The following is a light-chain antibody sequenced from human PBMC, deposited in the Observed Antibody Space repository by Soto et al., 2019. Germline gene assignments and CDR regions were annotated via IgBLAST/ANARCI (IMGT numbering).Light chain of an antibody. Sequence: QSALTQPPSASGSPGQSVTISCNGTSSDVGGYDYVSWYQQQSGKAPKLIIYEVTNRPSGVPDRFSGSKSGNTASLTVSGLQAEDEADYYCSSYAGSSNVIFGAGTKLTVL. CDR1: SSDVGGYDY. CDR3: SSYAGSSNVI. J-gene: IGLJ2*01. V-gene: IGLV2-8*01. CDR2: EVT.